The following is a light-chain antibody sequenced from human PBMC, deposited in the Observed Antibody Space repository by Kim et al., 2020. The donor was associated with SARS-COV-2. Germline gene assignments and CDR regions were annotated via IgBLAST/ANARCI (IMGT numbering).Light chain of an antibody. CDR2: KDS. Sequence: SYELTQPPSVSVSPGQTARITCSGDALPKQYAYWYQQKPGQAPVLVIYKDSERPSGIPERFSGYSSGTTVTLTISGVQAEDEADYYCQSADSSGTVVFGG. V-gene: IGLV3-25*03. CDR1: ALPKQY. CDR3: QSADSSGTVV. J-gene: IGLJ2*01.